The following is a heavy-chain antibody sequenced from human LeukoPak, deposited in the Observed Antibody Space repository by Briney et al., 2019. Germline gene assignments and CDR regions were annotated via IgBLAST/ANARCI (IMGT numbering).Heavy chain of an antibody. Sequence: PSETLSLTCAAYGGSFSGYYWSWIRQPPGKGLEWIGEINHSGSTNYNPSLKSRLTISVDTSKNQFSLRLSSVTAADTAVYYCARGLYCSGGTCYSPEYYYYYYMDVWGKGTTVTVSS. V-gene: IGHV4-34*01. D-gene: IGHD2-15*01. CDR2: INHSGST. J-gene: IGHJ6*03. CDR3: ARGLYCSGGTCYSPEYYYYYYMDV. CDR1: GGSFSGYY.